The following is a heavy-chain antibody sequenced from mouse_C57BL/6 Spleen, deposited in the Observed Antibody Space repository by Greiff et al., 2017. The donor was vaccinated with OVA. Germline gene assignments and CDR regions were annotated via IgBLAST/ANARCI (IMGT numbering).Heavy chain of an antibody. Sequence: VQLQQPGAELVKPGASVKLSCKASGYTFTSYWMHWVKQRPGHGLEWIGMIHPNSGSTNYNEKFKSKATLTVDKSSSTAYMQLSSLTSEDSAVYYCARLYSRVTTEYFDVWGTGTTVTVSS. V-gene: IGHV1-64*01. D-gene: IGHD2-1*01. CDR1: GYTFTSYW. J-gene: IGHJ1*03. CDR2: IHPNSGST. CDR3: ARLYSRVTTEYFDV.